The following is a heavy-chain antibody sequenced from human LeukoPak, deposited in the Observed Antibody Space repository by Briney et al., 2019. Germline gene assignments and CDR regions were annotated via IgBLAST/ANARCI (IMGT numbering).Heavy chain of an antibody. CDR2: IFHGGST. D-gene: IGHD3-16*02. CDR1: GGSISSNNW. J-gene: IGHJ4*02. V-gene: IGHV4-4*02. CDR3: ARTGIVNY. Sequence: SETLSLTCGVSGGSISSNNWWSWVRQPPGEGLEWIGEIFHGGSTKYNPSLESRVTISVDKSKNQFSLTLNSVTATDTAVYYCARTGIVNYWGQGTLVTVSS.